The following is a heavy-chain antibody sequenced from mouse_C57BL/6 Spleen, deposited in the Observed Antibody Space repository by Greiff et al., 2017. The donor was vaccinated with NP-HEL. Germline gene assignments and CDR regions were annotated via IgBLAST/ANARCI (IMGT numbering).Heavy chain of an antibody. D-gene: IGHD2-1*01. CDR2: IDPSDSYT. Sequence: VQLQQPGAELVRPGTSVKLSCKASGYTFTSYWMHWVKQRPGQGLEWIGVIDPSDSYTNYNQKFKGKATLTVDTSSSTAYMQLSSLTSEDSAVYYCARRAYGNPHFDYWGQGTTLTVSS. J-gene: IGHJ2*01. CDR1: GYTFTSYW. V-gene: IGHV1-59*01. CDR3: ARRAYGNPHFDY.